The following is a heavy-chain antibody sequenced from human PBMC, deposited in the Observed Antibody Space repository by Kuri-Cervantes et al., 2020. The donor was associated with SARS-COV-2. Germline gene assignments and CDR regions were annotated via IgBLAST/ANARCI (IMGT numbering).Heavy chain of an antibody. V-gene: IGHV1-69*10. CDR3: ARAAKNLVRGVLPTHQGKYYYYGMDV. J-gene: IGHJ6*02. D-gene: IGHD3-10*01. CDR2: IIPISGIT. Sequence: SVKVSCKASGGTFSSYALSWVRQAPGQGLEWMGGIIPISGITNYAQRFQGRVTITADKSTSTAYMELSSLRSDDTAVYYCARAAKNLVRGVLPTHQGKYYYYGMDVWGQGTTVTVSS. CDR1: GGTFSSYA.